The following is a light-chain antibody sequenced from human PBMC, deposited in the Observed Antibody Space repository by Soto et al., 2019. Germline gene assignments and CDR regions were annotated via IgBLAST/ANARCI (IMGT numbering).Light chain of an antibody. CDR3: QQYNNWPRT. Sequence: EIVMTQSLATLSVSPGEGATLSCRASQSVNSNLAWYQQKPGQAPRLLIYRASTRATGIPARFSGSGSGTDFTLTISGLQSEDFAVYYCQQYNNWPRTFGQGTKVDIK. CDR2: RAS. CDR1: QSVNSN. V-gene: IGKV3D-15*01. J-gene: IGKJ1*01.